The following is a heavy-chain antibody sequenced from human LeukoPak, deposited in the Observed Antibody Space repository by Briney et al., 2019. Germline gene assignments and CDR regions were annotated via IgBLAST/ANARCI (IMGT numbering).Heavy chain of an antibody. CDR1: GGSFSGYY. Sequence: SETLSLTCAVYGGSFSGYYWSWIRQPPGKGLEWIGEINHSGSSNYNPSLKSRVTISVDTSKNQFSLKLSSVTAADTAVFYCAKAVHSSSSWQIDYWGQGTLVTVSS. CDR2: INHSGSS. J-gene: IGHJ4*02. V-gene: IGHV4-34*01. D-gene: IGHD6-6*01. CDR3: AKAVHSSSSWQIDY.